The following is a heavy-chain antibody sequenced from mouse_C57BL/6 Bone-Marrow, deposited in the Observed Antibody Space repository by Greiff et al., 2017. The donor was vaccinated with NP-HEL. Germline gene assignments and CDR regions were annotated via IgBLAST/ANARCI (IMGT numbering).Heavy chain of an antibody. D-gene: IGHD3-2*02. Sequence: QVQLKQPGTELVKPGASVKLSCKASGYTFTSYWMYWVKQRPGQGLDWIGNINPSNGGTNYNEQFKSKATLTVDKSSSTAYMKLSSLTSEDSAVYYCARDSGYAFDYWGKGTTLTVSS. CDR2: INPSNGGT. CDR1: GYTFTSYW. CDR3: ARDSGYAFDY. J-gene: IGHJ2*01. V-gene: IGHV1-53*01.